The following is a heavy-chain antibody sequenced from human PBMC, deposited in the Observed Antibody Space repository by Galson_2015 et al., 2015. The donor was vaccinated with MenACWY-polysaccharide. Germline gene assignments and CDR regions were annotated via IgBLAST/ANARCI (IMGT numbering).Heavy chain of an antibody. J-gene: IGHJ4*02. V-gene: IGHV3-66*02. CDR1: GFSVSGDS. Sequence: SLRLSCAASGFSVSGDSMNWVRQAPGKGLEWVSVIHSDGTISYADSVTGRFTISRDNFKNTLYLQMNSLKAEDTAVYYCAKDRSSRRGYFDYWGQGTLVTVSS. D-gene: IGHD6-13*01. CDR2: IHSDGTI. CDR3: AKDRSSRRGYFDY.